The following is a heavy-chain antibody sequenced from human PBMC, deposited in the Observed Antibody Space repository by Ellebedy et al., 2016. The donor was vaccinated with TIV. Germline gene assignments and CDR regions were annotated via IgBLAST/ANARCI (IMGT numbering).Heavy chain of an antibody. D-gene: IGHD3-10*01. CDR3: ARGDVLWFNFDY. Sequence: AASVKVSCKASGYTFTDYLLHWARQAPGQGLEWVGVINPSGGTTSYVQKFQGRVTMTRDTSTSTVYMELSSLRSDDTAVYYCARGDVLWFNFDYWGQGTLVTVSS. CDR2: INPSGGTT. V-gene: IGHV1-46*01. CDR1: GYTFTDYL. J-gene: IGHJ4*02.